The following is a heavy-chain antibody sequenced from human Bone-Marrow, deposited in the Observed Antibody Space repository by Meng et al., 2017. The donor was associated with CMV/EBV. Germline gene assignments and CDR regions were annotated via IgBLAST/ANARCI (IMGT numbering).Heavy chain of an antibody. CDR1: GFTFSSSE. CDR3: VRGWPVI. V-gene: IGHV3-48*03. Sequence: GESLKISCVGSGFTFSSSEMHWVRQALGKGLEWVSYISNTGSAFDYGDSVKGRFTISRDSTKISVYLQMDSLIVEDTALYYCVRGWPVIWGQGTLVTVSS. CDR2: ISNTGSAF. J-gene: IGHJ4*02. D-gene: IGHD2-21*01.